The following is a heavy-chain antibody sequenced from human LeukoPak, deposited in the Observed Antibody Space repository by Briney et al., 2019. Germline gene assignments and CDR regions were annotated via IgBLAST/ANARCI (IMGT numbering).Heavy chain of an antibody. Sequence: GESLKISCKGSGYSFTNYWIGWVRQMPGKGLEWMAIIYPGDSDTTYSPSFQGQVTFSADKSTSTAYLQWSSLKASDTATYFCARRVVGATTYYFDYWGQGTLVTVSS. D-gene: IGHD1-26*01. J-gene: IGHJ4*02. CDR2: IYPGDSDT. V-gene: IGHV5-51*01. CDR1: GYSFTNYW. CDR3: ARRVVGATTYYFDY.